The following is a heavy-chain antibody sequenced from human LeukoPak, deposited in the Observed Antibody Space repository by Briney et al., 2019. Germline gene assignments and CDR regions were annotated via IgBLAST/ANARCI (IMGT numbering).Heavy chain of an antibody. CDR2: IYYSGST. CDR1: GGSISSSSYY. Sequence: SETLSLTCTVSGGSISSSSYYWGWIRQPPGKGLEWIGSIYYSGSTYYNPSLKSRVTISVDTSKNQFSLKLSSVTAADTAVYYCARHGGETFSFDYWGQGTLATVSS. V-gene: IGHV4-39*01. CDR3: ARHGGETFSFDY. D-gene: IGHD3-16*01. J-gene: IGHJ4*02.